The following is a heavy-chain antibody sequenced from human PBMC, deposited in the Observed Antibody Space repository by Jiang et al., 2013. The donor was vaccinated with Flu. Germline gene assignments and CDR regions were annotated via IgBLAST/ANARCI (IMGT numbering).Heavy chain of an antibody. D-gene: IGHD3-22*01. CDR1: GYTFASYD. CDR2: INPSGSTT. V-gene: IGHV1-46*01. CDR3: ARTRGGGYYYGF. J-gene: IGHJ4*02. Sequence: GAEVKKPGASVKVSCEASGYTFASYDLHWVRQAPGQGLEWMGIINPSGSTTTYAQKFQGRVTMTTDTSTSTVYMELSSLKSEDTAVYYCARTRGGGYYYGFWGQGTPGHRLL.